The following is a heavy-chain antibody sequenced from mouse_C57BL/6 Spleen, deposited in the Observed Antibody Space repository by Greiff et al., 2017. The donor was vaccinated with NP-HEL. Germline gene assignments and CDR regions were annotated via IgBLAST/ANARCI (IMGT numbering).Heavy chain of an antibody. Sequence: EVQLQQSGPVLVKPGASVKMSCKASGYTFTDYYMNWVKQSHGKSLEWIGVINPYNGGTRYNQKFKGKATLTVDKSSSTAYMELNSLTSDDSAVYYCARSTIYYDYDGFAYWGQGTLVTVSA. CDR2: INPYNGGT. V-gene: IGHV1-19*01. J-gene: IGHJ3*01. CDR1: GYTFTDYY. D-gene: IGHD2-4*01. CDR3: ARSTIYYDYDGFAY.